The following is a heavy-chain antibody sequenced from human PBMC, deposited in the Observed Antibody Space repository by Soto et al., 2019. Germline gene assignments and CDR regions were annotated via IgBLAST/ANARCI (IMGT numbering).Heavy chain of an antibody. J-gene: IGHJ2*01. D-gene: IGHD3-9*01. CDR1: GGSTSGKY. CDR3: ARDFDVNTALDYWYFDL. Sequence: QVHLQESGPGVVKASETLSLTCSLSGGSTSGKYWSWIRQSAGKGLEWIGRIYSSGRTHYNPSLGSRVSMSVAQKSLSLRLTSVAAAETAIYYCARDFDVNTALDYWYFDLWGRGTQVSVSS. CDR2: IYSSGRT. V-gene: IGHV4-4*07.